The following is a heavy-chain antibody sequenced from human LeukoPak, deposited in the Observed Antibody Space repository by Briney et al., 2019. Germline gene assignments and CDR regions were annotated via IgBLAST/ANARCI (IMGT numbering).Heavy chain of an antibody. Sequence: GGSLRLSCSTSGFIFDDYALSWFRQAPGKGLEWVSAISGSGGSTYYADSVKGRFTISRDNSKNTLYLQMNSLRAEDTAVYYCAKFDGPRLLHFDYWGQGTLVTVSS. CDR2: ISGSGGST. CDR1: GFIFDDYA. V-gene: IGHV3-23*01. J-gene: IGHJ4*02. CDR3: AKFDGPRLLHFDY. D-gene: IGHD2-15*01.